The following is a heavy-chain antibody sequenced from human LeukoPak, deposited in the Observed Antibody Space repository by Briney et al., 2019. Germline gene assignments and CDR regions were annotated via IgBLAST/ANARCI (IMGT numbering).Heavy chain of an antibody. CDR1: GGSFSGYY. V-gene: IGHV4-31*11. CDR2: IYYSGST. Sequence: SETLSLTCAVYGGSFSGYYWSWIRQHPGKGLEWIGYIYYSGSTYYNPSLKSRVTISVDTSKNQFSLKLSSVTAADTAVYYCARKRSSSSGGPFDYWGQGTLVTVSS. J-gene: IGHJ4*02. CDR3: ARKRSSSSGGPFDY. D-gene: IGHD6-6*01.